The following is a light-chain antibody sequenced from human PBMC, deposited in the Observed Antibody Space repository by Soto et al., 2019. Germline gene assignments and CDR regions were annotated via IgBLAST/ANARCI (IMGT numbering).Light chain of an antibody. CDR3: QSYDTRLTAWV. CDR1: GSNIGAGYD. J-gene: IGLJ7*01. CDR2: GTT. V-gene: IGLV1-40*01. Sequence: QSVLTQPPSVSGAPGQRVTITCSGSGSNIGAGYDVHWYQHVPGMPPRLLIFGTTNRPSVVPDRFSGSKSDTSASLAITGVQAEDEADYYCQSYDTRLTAWVFGGGTQLTVL.